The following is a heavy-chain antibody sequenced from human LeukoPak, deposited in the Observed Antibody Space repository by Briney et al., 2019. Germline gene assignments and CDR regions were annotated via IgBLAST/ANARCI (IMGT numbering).Heavy chain of an antibody. D-gene: IGHD1-26*01. CDR3: ARDGPRIVGAKRRAFDI. V-gene: IGHV1-2*02. Sequence: GASVKVSCKASGYTFTGYYMHWVRQAPGQGLEWMGWINPNSGGTNYAQKFQGRVTMTRDTSISTAYMELSRLRSDDTAVYYCARDGPRIVGAKRRAFDIWGQGTMVTVSS. CDR2: INPNSGGT. J-gene: IGHJ3*02. CDR1: GYTFTGYY.